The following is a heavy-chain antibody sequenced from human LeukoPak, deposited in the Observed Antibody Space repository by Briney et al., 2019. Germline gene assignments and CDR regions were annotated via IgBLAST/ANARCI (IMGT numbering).Heavy chain of an antibody. CDR1: GYTFTSYD. CDR2: INPNSGGT. D-gene: IGHD3-10*01. J-gene: IGHJ3*02. V-gene: IGHV1-2*02. Sequence: GASVKVSCKASGYTFTSYDINWVRQATGQGLEWVGWINPNSGGTNYAQKFQGRVTMTRDTSISTAYMELSRLRSDDTAVYYCARERGVTYYYGSGSYISSAFDIWGQGTMVTVSS. CDR3: ARERGVTYYYGSGSYISSAFDI.